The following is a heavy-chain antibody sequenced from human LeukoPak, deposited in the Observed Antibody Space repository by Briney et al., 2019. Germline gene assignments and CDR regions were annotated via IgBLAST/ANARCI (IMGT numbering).Heavy chain of an antibody. V-gene: IGHV4-34*01. CDR2: INPSGST. CDR1: GGSFSGYH. CDR3: ASRGGIANYYFDY. J-gene: IGHJ4*02. D-gene: IGHD6-13*01. Sequence: SETLSLTCAVYGGSFSGYHWTWIRQSPGKGLEWIGDINPSGSTYYNPSLKSRVTISVDTSKNQFSLKLSSVTAADTAVYYCASRGGIANYYFDYWGQGTLVTVSS.